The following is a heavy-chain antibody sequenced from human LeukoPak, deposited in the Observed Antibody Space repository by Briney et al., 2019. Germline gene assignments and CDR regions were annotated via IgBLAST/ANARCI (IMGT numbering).Heavy chain of an antibody. Sequence: SETLSPTCTVPGGSLTSYYWCLVRQPPREGLEWIGCIDNSGSTNFNPSLKSRVTMSADTSKNQFSLQLRSVTAADTAVYYCASTGHYAHPWGQGTLVAVSS. J-gene: IGHJ5*02. D-gene: IGHD2-2*01. V-gene: IGHV4-59*01. CDR1: GGSLTSYY. CDR3: ASTGHYAHP. CDR2: IDNSGST.